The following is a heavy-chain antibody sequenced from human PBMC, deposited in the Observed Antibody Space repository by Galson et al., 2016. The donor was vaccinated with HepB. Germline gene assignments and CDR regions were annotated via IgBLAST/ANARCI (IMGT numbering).Heavy chain of an antibody. CDR1: GFTFGSYA. Sequence: SLRLSCAASGFTFGSYAMTWIRQAPGKGLEWVSSISSSGGTTTYTDSVKGRFTISRDGSESTLYVHMNRLRVEDTAVYYCAKGAAGGTYSALDYWGRGVLVTVSP. D-gene: IGHD1-26*01. J-gene: IGHJ4*02. V-gene: IGHV3-23*01. CDR2: ISSSGGTT. CDR3: AKGAAGGTYSALDY.